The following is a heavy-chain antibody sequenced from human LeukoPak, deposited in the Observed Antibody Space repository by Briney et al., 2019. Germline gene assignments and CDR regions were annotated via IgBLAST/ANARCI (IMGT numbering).Heavy chain of an antibody. CDR1: GGSISSNY. CDR3: ARLRNYGNSPNWFDT. V-gene: IGHV4-59*01. CDR2: IYYTGST. D-gene: IGHD3-16*01. J-gene: IGHJ5*02. Sequence: SETLSLTCSVSGGSISSNYWSWIRQPPGKGLEWIGYIYYTGSTKYNPSLKSRVTISVDTSKNQFSLKLSSVTAADTAIYYCARLRNYGNSPNWFDTWGQGTLVTVSS.